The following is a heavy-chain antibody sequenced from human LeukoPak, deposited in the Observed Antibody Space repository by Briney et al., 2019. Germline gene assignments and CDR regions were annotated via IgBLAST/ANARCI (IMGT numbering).Heavy chain of an antibody. J-gene: IGHJ4*02. CDR2: ISGSGGST. Sequence: GGSLRLSCAASGFTFSSYAMSWVRQAPGKGLEWVSAISGSGGSTYYADSVKGRFTVSRDNAKNSLYLQMNSLRDEDTAVYYCAKDLYVLTIWGQGTLVTVSS. CDR3: AKDLYVLTI. CDR1: GFTFSSYA. D-gene: IGHD2-2*01. V-gene: IGHV3-23*01.